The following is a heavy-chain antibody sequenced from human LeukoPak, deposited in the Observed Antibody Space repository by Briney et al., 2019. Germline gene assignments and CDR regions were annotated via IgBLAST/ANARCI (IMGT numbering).Heavy chain of an antibody. J-gene: IGHJ6*02. Sequence: SVQVSCKASGGTFSSYAISWVRQAPGQGLEWMGRIIPILGIANYAQKFQGRVTITADKSTSTAYMELSSLRSEDTAVYYCARVPVWLVWGQGTTVTVSS. CDR2: IIPILGIA. CDR1: GGTFSSYA. CDR3: ARVPVWLV. V-gene: IGHV1-69*04. D-gene: IGHD2-8*01.